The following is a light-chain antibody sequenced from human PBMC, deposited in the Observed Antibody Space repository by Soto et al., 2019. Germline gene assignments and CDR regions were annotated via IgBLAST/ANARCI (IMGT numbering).Light chain of an antibody. V-gene: IGKV3-20*01. CDR3: QQYGSSPPMYT. CDR2: GGS. J-gene: IGKJ2*01. CDR1: QSVSSHY. Sequence: EIVLTQSPDTLSLSPGEGATLSCRTSQSVSSHYVAWYQQKPGQAPRLLIYGGSSRATGIPVRFSGSGSGTDFTLTISRLEPEDFAVYYCQQYGSSPPMYTFGQGTKLEIK.